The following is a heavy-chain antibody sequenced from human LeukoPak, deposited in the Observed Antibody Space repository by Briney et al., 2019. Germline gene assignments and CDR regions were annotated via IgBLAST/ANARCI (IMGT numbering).Heavy chain of an antibody. CDR2: ISSDGSST. Sequence: GGSLRLSCAASGFTFSSYWMHWVRQAPGKGLVWVSRISSDGSSTSYADSVKGRFTISRDNAKNTLYLQMNSLRAEDTAVYYCAKDLNYGELVDSWGKGTLVTVSS. CDR1: GFTFSSYW. D-gene: IGHD4-17*01. J-gene: IGHJ4*02. V-gene: IGHV3-74*01. CDR3: AKDLNYGELVDS.